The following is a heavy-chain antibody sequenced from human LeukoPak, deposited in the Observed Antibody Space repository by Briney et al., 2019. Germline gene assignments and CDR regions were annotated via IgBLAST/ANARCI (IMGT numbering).Heavy chain of an antibody. D-gene: IGHD3-22*01. CDR2: ISAYNGNT. J-gene: IGHJ4*02. Sequence: ASVKVSCKASGYTFTSYGISWVRQAPGQGLEWMGWISAYNGNTNYAQRLQGRVTMTTDTSTSTAYMELRSLRYDDTAVYYCARTTVDYYDSSGYYSYWGQGTLVTVSS. CDR1: GYTFTSYG. CDR3: ARTTVDYYDSSGYYSY. V-gene: IGHV1-18*01.